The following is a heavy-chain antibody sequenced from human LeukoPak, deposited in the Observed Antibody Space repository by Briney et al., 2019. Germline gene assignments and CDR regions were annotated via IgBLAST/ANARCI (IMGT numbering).Heavy chain of an antibody. CDR2: IYHSGST. Sequence: PSETLSLTCTVSGGSISSGGYYWSWIRQPPGKGLEWIGYIYHSGSTYYNPSLKSRVTISVDRSKNQFSLKLSSVTAADTAVYYCARGGLLSYFDYWGQEPWSPSPQ. CDR3: ARGGLLSYFDY. CDR1: GGSISSGGYY. D-gene: IGHD2/OR15-2a*01. V-gene: IGHV4-30-2*01. J-gene: IGHJ4*01.